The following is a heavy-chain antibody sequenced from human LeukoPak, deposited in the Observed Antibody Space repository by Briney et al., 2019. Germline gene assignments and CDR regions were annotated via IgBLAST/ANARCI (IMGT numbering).Heavy chain of an antibody. CDR1: LFTVSTDH. CDR2: ISGDGVST. Sequence: PGGSLSLSCAASLFTVSTDHMSWVRQAPGKGLEWVSLISGDGVSTFYADSVKGRFSISRDNSKNSLSLEMNSLRTEDSAMYYCARESGKFDYWGQGTLVAVSS. J-gene: IGHJ4*02. V-gene: IGHV3-43*02. CDR3: ARESGKFDY.